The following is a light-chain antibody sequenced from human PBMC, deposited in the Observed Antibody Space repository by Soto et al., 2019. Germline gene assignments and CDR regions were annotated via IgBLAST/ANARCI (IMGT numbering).Light chain of an antibody. J-gene: IGKJ2*01. CDR1: QSVRSSS. Sequence: EIVLTQSPGTLSLSPGARATLSCRASQSVRSSSSAWYQQRPGQAPRLLIYDTSIRDTGIPDRFSGSGSGTDFTLTISRLEPEDFAVYYCEQYGSSPFTFCQGTKLEI. CDR2: DTS. V-gene: IGKV3-20*01. CDR3: EQYGSSPFT.